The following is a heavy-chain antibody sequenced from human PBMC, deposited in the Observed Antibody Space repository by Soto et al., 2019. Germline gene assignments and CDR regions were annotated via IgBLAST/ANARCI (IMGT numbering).Heavy chain of an antibody. CDR1: GFKFRNYA. J-gene: IGHJ5*02. V-gene: IGHV3-33*01. CDR2: IWFDGSKK. CDR3: ARAHTMMILDRFDP. D-gene: IGHD3-22*01. Sequence: GGSLRLSCAASGFKFRNYAIHWVRQAPGKGLEWLAVIWFDGSKKYYADSVKGRFTISRDNPKNTVYLDMNSLTADDSGVFYCARAHTMMILDRFDPWGHGTLVTVSS.